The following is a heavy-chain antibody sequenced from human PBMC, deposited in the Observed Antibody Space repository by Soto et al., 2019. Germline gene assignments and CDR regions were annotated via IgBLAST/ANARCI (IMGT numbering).Heavy chain of an antibody. J-gene: IGHJ6*02. Sequence: GGSLRLSCAASGFTFSSYGMHWVRQAPGKGLEWVAVISYDGSNKYYADSVKGRFTISRDNSKNTLYLQMNSLRAEDTAVYYCAKASLGESQHYYYGMDVWGQGTTVTVSS. CDR3: AKASLGESQHYYYGMDV. CDR1: GFTFSSYG. CDR2: ISYDGSNK. V-gene: IGHV3-30*18. D-gene: IGHD3-10*01.